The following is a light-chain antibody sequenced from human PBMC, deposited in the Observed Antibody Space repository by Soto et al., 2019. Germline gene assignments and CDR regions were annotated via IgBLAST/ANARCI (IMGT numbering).Light chain of an antibody. CDR1: RSNIGDNG. J-gene: IGLJ2*01. CDR2: LDD. CDR3: EAWDDSLDGPV. V-gene: IGLV1-36*01. Sequence: QPVLTQPPSVSEAPRQRVTISCSGSRSNIGDNGVSWYQQLPGKAPKLLIYLDDLLPSGVSDRFSGSKSGTSASLAISGLQSEDEADYYCEAWDDSLDGPVFGGGTKVTVL.